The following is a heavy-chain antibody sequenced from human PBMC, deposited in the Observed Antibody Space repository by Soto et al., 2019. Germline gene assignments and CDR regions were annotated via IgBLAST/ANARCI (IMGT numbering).Heavy chain of an antibody. CDR2: TYYRSKWFN. Sequence: QTRSLPCPISGNSVSSNSAAWNWIRQSPSRGLEWLGRTYYRSKWFNNYALSVKSRITINPDTSKNQFSLQLNSVTPEDTAVYYCARGDQGFDYCGQGTRVTVS. D-gene: IGHD3-16*01. CDR1: GNSVSSNSAA. V-gene: IGHV6-1*01. J-gene: IGHJ4*02. CDR3: ARGDQGFDY.